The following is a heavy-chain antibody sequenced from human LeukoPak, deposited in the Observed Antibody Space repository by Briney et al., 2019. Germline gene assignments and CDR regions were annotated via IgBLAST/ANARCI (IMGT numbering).Heavy chain of an antibody. CDR2: ISSSSSYT. D-gene: IGHD2-21*01. J-gene: IGHJ3*02. CDR3: ARVHIVVVPDAFDI. CDR1: GFTFASYA. V-gene: IGHV3-21*05. Sequence: GGSLRLSCAASGFTFASYAMYWVRQAPGKGLEWVSYISSSSSYTNYADSVKGRFTISRDNAKNSLYLQMNSLRAEDTAVYYCARVHIVVVPDAFDIWGQGTMVTVSS.